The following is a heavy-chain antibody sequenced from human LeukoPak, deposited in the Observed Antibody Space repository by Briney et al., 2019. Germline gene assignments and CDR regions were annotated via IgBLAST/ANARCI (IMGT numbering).Heavy chain of an antibody. CDR1: GFTFSSYG. CDR3: ARGHTAFLDY. CDR2: ISYDGSNK. J-gene: IGHJ4*02. V-gene: IGHV3-30*03. D-gene: IGHD5-18*01. Sequence: GGSLRLSCAASGFTFSSYGMHWVRQAPGKGREWVAVISYDGSNKYYADSVKGRFTISRDNAKNSLYLQMNSLRAEDTAVYYCARGHTAFLDYWGQGTLVTVSS.